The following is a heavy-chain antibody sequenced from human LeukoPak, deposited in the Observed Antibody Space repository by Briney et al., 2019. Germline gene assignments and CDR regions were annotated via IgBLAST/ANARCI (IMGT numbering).Heavy chain of an antibody. CDR2: TYNDGGLP. D-gene: IGHD4-23*01. Sequence: PGRSLRLSCAASGFSFSSYGMYWVRQAPGKGLEWVALTYNDGGLPNYLDSVRGRFTISRDNSKNTLYLQMDSLRVEDTAVYYCAQGHYVGNSEFHDNWGQGSLVIVSS. CDR1: GFSFSSYG. V-gene: IGHV3-33*07. CDR3: AQGHYVGNSEFHDN. J-gene: IGHJ4*02.